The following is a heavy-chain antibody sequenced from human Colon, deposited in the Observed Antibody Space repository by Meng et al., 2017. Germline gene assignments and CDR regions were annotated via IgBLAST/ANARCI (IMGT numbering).Heavy chain of an antibody. Sequence: QGPVVHAGAEVKKPGASVKLSCKTSGFTFTGYTLHWVRQAPGQSLEWMGWINAADGSTKYSQKFLDRVTITRDTSASTVYMELSSLTSEDTAVYYCARGAITRTATALGWWGQGTLVTVSS. J-gene: IGHJ4*02. CDR2: INAADGST. CDR1: GFTFTGYT. D-gene: IGHD6-19*01. CDR3: ARGAITRTATALGW. V-gene: IGHV1-3*01.